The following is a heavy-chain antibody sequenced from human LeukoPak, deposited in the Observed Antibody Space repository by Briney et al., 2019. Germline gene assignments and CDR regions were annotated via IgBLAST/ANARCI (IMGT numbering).Heavy chain of an antibody. V-gene: IGHV1-69*05. CDR3: AREDHTANNWFDP. D-gene: IGHD5-18*01. CDR1: GGSFSSYG. J-gene: IGHJ5*02. Sequence: SVKVSCKASGGSFSSYGISWVRQAPGQGLEWMGGIIPMLGRSNYAQKFQGRVTISTDESTSTAFMEMSSLRSEDTAVYYCAREDHTANNWFDPWGQGTLVTVSS. CDR2: IIPMLGRS.